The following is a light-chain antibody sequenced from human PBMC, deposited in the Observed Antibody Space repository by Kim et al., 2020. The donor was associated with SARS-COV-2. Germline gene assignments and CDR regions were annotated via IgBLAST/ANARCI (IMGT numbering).Light chain of an antibody. CDR2: RNN. J-gene: IGLJ3*02. CDR1: RDTGGSYY. Sequence: VTVWSSGSRDTGGSYYVYWYQQLPGTAPKLLIYRNNERPSGVPDRFSGSKSGTSASLAITGLRAEDEADYYCAACDSSLSGWVFGGGTQLTVL. CDR3: AACDSSLSGWV. V-gene: IGLV1-47*01.